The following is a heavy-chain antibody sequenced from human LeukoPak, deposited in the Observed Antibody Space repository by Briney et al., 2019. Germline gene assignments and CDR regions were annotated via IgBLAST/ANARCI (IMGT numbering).Heavy chain of an antibody. CDR1: GFTFSSYW. CDR3: ASQEDYYDSSGLWEAFDI. Sequence: GGSLRLSCAASGFTFSSYWMTWVRQAPGKGLEWVANIKQDGSEKYYVDSVKGRFTISRDNAKNSLYLQMNSLRAEDTAVYYCASQEDYYDSSGLWEAFDIWGQGTMVTVSS. J-gene: IGHJ3*02. D-gene: IGHD3-22*01. CDR2: IKQDGSEK. V-gene: IGHV3-7*02.